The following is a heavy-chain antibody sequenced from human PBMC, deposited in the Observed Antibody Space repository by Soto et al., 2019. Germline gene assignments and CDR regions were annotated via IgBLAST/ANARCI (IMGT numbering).Heavy chain of an antibody. CDR1: GGSISSYF. CDR3: ARDKGYQGDFDY. D-gene: IGHD2-2*01. J-gene: IGHJ4*02. V-gene: IGHV4-59*01. Sequence: QVQLQESGPGLVKPSETLSLTCTVSGGSISSYFWSWIRQPPGKGLEWIGYIYDSGSTIYSPPLKSIVTISVDTSTNPFSLKLSSVTAADTAVYYCARDKGYQGDFDYWGQGSLVTVSS. CDR2: IYDSGST.